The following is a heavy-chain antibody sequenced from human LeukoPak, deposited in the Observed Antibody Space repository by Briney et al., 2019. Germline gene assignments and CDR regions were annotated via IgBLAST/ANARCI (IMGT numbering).Heavy chain of an antibody. V-gene: IGHV1-58*02. J-gene: IGHJ5*02. CDR3: AAEITIFGAGYNWFDP. Sequence: TSVKVSCKASGFTFTSSAMQWVRQARGQRLEWIGCIDVGSGDTNYAQKFQERVTITRDASTSTAYMKLSSLRSEDTAVYYCAAEITIFGAGYNWFDPWGQGTLVTVSS. D-gene: IGHD3-3*01. CDR1: GFTFTSSA. CDR2: IDVGSGDT.